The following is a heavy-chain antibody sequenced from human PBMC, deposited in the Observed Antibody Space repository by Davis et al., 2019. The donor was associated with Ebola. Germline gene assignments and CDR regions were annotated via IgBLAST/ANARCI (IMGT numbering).Heavy chain of an antibody. Sequence: ASVKVSCKASGYTFTSYGISWVRQAPGQGLEWMGWISAYNGNTNYPQKLQGRVTMTTDTSTSTAYMELRSLRSDDTAVYYCARDLSSSWPYYYYYYGMDVWGQGTTVTVSS. CDR2: ISAYNGNT. V-gene: IGHV1-18*01. CDR1: GYTFTSYG. J-gene: IGHJ6*02. D-gene: IGHD6-13*01. CDR3: ARDLSSSWPYYYYYYGMDV.